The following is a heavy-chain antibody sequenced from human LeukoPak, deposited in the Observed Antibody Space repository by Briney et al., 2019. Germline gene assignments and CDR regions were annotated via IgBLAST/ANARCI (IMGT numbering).Heavy chain of an antibody. V-gene: IGHV3-53*04. CDR1: GFTVSSNY. CDR3: ARTPEDIVVVVAAEYYYGMDV. CDR2: IYSGGST. J-gene: IGHJ6*02. Sequence: GGSLRLSCAASGFTVSSNYMSWVRQAPGKGLEWVSVIYSGGSTYYADSVKGRFTISRHNSKNTLYLKMNSLRAEDTAVYYCARTPEDIVVVVAAEYYYGMDVWGQGTTVTVSS. D-gene: IGHD2-15*01.